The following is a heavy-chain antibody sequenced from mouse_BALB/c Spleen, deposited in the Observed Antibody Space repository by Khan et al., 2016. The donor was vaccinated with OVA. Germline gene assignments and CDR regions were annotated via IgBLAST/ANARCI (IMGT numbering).Heavy chain of an antibody. V-gene: IGHV9-3-1*01. J-gene: IGHJ4*01. CDR2: INTYTGEP. CDR3: ARVGYNGTMDY. D-gene: IGHD2-14*01. CDR1: GYTFTIYG. Sequence: QIQLVQSGPELKKPGETVKISCKASGYTFTIYGMNWVRQAPGKGLKWMGWINTYTGEPTYADDFKGRFAFSLETSASTAFLQINNLKNEDTATYCCARVGYNGTMDYWGQGTTGNVSS.